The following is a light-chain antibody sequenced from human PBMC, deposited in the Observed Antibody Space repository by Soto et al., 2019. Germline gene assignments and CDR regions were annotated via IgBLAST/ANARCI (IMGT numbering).Light chain of an antibody. CDR2: SAS. V-gene: IGKV3-20*01. CDR1: ETLTNSF. Sequence: EILLTQSPGTLSLSPGDRATLSCRSSETLTNSFLAWYQQRPGQTPRLLIYSASIRATDIPDRFSGSGSGTDFTLTISRLEPEDFAVYFWQQYGRLPLSFGGGTKVQI. J-gene: IGKJ4*01. CDR3: QQYGRLPLS.